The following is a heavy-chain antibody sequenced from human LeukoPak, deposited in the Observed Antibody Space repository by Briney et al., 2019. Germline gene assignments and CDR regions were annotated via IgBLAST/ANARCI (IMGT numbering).Heavy chain of an antibody. Sequence: GGSLRLSCAASGFTFSSYWMHWVRQAPGKGLVWVSRINSDGSSTSYADSVKGRFTISRDNAKNTLYLQMLSLRAEDTAVYYCAKGSPYYYGSGKDNWFDPWGQGTLVTVSS. CDR1: GFTFSSYW. CDR3: AKGSPYYYGSGKDNWFDP. J-gene: IGHJ5*02. D-gene: IGHD3-10*01. CDR2: INSDGSST. V-gene: IGHV3-74*01.